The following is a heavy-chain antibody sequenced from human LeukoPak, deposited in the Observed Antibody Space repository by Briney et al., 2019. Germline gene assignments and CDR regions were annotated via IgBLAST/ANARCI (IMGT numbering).Heavy chain of an antibody. CDR1: GGSISSYY. CDR3: ARGAFDL. Sequence: RASETLSLTCTVSGGSISSYYWGWIRQPPGKGLEWIGSIYYSGSPYYNPSLKSRVTISMDTSKNQFSLNLTSVTAADTAVYYCARGAFDLWGRGTLVTVSS. CDR2: IYYSGSP. V-gene: IGHV4-39*07. J-gene: IGHJ2*01.